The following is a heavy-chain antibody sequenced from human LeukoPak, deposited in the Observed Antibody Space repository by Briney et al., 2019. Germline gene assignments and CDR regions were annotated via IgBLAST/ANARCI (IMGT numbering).Heavy chain of an antibody. J-gene: IGHJ3*01. CDR3: ATRKSGAFDF. V-gene: IGHV3-30-3*01. CDR1: GFTFSNYA. Sequence: GGSLRLSCAASGFTFSNYAVHWVRQAPGKGLEWVALISDDGSNKYYTDSVKGRFTISRDNSKNTLYLQMDSLRPEDTAVYHCATRKSGAFDFWGQGTMVIVS. CDR2: ISDDGSNK.